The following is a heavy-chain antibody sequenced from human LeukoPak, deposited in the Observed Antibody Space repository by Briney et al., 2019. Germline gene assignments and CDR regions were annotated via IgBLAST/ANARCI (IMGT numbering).Heavy chain of an antibody. V-gene: IGHV1-8*01. D-gene: IGHD3-10*01. Sequence: ASVKVSCKASGYTFTSYDINWVRQATGQGLEWMGRMNPNSGNTGYAQRFQGRVTMTRNTSISTAYMELSSLRSEDTAVYYCASGITMVRGVGGMDVWGQGTTVTVSS. CDR3: ASGITMVRGVGGMDV. CDR1: GYTFTSYD. CDR2: MNPNSGNT. J-gene: IGHJ6*02.